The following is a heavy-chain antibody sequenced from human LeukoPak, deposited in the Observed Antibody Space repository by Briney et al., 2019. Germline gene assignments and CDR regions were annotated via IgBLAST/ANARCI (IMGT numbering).Heavy chain of an antibody. CDR3: ARVAAAGTSFDY. D-gene: IGHD6-13*01. J-gene: IGHJ4*02. V-gene: IGHV4-59*01. Sequence: SETLSLTCTVSGGSISSYYWSWIRQPPGKGLEWIGYIYYSGSTNYNPSLKSRVTISVDTSKNQFSLRLSSVTAADTAVYYCARVAAAGTSFDYWGQGTLVTVSS. CDR1: GGSISSYY. CDR2: IYYSGST.